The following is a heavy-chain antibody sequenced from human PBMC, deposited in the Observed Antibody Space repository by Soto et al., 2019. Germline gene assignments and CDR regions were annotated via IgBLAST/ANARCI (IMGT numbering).Heavy chain of an antibody. CDR1: GGSISSGGYY. Sequence: SETLSLTCTVSGGSISSGGYYWSWIRQHPGKGLEWIGYIYYSGSTYYNPSLKSRVTISVDTSKNQFSLKLSSVTAADTAVYYCARTGIDWLNAFDIWGQGTMVTVSS. CDR3: ARTGIDWLNAFDI. J-gene: IGHJ3*02. CDR2: IYYSGST. D-gene: IGHD3-9*01. V-gene: IGHV4-31*03.